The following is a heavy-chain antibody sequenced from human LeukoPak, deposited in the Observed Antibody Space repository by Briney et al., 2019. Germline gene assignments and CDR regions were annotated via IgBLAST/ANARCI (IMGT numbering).Heavy chain of an antibody. J-gene: IGHJ4*02. CDR2: IYYSGST. D-gene: IGHD4-17*01. CDR1: GGSISSGDYY. Sequence: SETLSLTCTVSGGSISSGDYYWSWIRQPPGKGLEWIGYIYYSGSTYYNPSLKSRVTISVDTSKNQFSLKLSSVTAADTAVYCCARMTTVTYNFDYWGQGTLVTVSS. CDR3: ARMTTVTYNFDY. V-gene: IGHV4-30-4*01.